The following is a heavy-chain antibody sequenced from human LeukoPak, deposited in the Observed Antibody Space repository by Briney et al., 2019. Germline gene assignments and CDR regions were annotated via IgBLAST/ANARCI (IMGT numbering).Heavy chain of an antibody. CDR2: IKSKTDGGTT. CDR1: GFTFSNAW. CDR3: TTPDAFRSGCYFFDY. V-gene: IGHV3-15*01. D-gene: IGHD1-26*01. J-gene: IGHJ4*02. Sequence: AGSLRLSCAASGFTFSNAWMSWVRQAPGKGLEWVGRIKSKTDGGTTDYAAPVKGRFTISRDDSKNTLYLQMNSLKTEDTAVYYCTTPDAFRSGCYFFDYWGQGTLVTVSS.